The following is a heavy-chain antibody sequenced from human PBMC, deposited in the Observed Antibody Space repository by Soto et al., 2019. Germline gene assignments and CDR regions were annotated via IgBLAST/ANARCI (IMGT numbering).Heavy chain of an antibody. Sequence: PSETLSLTCTVSGGSISSGGYYWSWIRQHPGKGLEWIGYIYYSGSTYHNPSLKSRVTISVDTSKNQFSLKLSSVTAADTAVYYCAHSQQQLVPDFVYWGQGTLVTVPS. CDR1: GGSISSGGYY. V-gene: IGHV4-31*03. J-gene: IGHJ4*02. CDR2: IYYSGST. D-gene: IGHD6-13*01. CDR3: AHSQQQLVPDFVY.